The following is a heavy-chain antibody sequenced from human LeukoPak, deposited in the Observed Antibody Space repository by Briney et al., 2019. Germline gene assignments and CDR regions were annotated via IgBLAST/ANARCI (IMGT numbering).Heavy chain of an antibody. CDR1: GGSISSGDYY. J-gene: IGHJ6*02. CDR2: INHSGST. D-gene: IGHD3-3*01. V-gene: IGHV4-30-4*01. CDR3: ARDGTWAGITIFGVVSRYGMDV. Sequence: SQTLSLTCTVSGGSISSGDYYWSWLRQPPGTGLEWIGEINHSGSTNYNPSLKSRVTISVDTSKNQFSLKLSSVTAADTAVYYCARDGTWAGITIFGVVSRYGMDVWGQGTAVTVSS.